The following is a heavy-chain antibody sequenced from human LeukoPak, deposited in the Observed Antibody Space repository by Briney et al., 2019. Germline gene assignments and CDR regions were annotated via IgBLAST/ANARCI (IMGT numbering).Heavy chain of an antibody. CDR3: ARDLVPYYFDY. Sequence: GGSLRLSCAASGFTFSSYSMNWVRQAPGKGLEWVSSISSSSSYIYYADSVKGRFTISRDNAKNSLYLQMNSLRAEDTAEYYCARDLVPYYFDYWGQGTLVTVSS. CDR1: GFTFSSYS. CDR2: ISSSSSYI. J-gene: IGHJ4*02. D-gene: IGHD6-13*01. V-gene: IGHV3-21*01.